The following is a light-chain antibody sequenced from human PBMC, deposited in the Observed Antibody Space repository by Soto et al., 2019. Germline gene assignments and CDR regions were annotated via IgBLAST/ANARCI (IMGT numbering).Light chain of an antibody. CDR2: EDS. V-gene: IGLV2-18*02. Sequence: QSVLTQPPSVSGSPGQSVAISCTGTSSDVGSYNRVSWYQQPPGAAPKLMIYEDSNRPSGVPDRFSGSKSGNTASLTISGLQAEDEADYYCNSYTGSSIYVFGTGTKVTVL. CDR1: SSDVGSYNR. J-gene: IGLJ1*01. CDR3: NSYTGSSIYV.